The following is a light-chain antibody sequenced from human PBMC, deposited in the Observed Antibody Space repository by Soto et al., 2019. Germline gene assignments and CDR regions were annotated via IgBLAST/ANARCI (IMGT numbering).Light chain of an antibody. Sequence: EIVLTQSPGTLSLSPGERATLFCRASQSVATSQLAWYQQKPGQAPRLLIGASSRATGVPDRFIASGSGTDFTLTISRLEPEDFAVYYCQQYVTSPWAFGQGTKVAIE. J-gene: IGKJ1*01. CDR2: GAS. CDR1: QSVATSQ. V-gene: IGKV3-20*01. CDR3: QQYVTSPWA.